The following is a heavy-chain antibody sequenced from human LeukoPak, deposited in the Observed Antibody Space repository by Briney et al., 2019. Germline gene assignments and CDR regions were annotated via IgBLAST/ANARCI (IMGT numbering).Heavy chain of an antibody. Sequence: SETLSLTCTVSGGSISSYYWSWIRQPPGKALEWIGNIFYTGSTYYSPSLKSRVTISLDTSKNQFSLKLSSVTAADTAVYYCARVDIAAAAIRRAFDIWGQGTMVTVSS. V-gene: IGHV4-59*08. CDR3: ARVDIAAAAIRRAFDI. CDR2: IFYTGST. J-gene: IGHJ3*02. CDR1: GGSISSYY. D-gene: IGHD6-13*01.